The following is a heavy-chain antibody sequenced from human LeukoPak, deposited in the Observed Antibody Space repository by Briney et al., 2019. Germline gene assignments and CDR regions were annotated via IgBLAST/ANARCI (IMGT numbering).Heavy chain of an antibody. CDR3: AKDSLDYVWGSYRSSNSDY. CDR1: GFTFSSYG. D-gene: IGHD3-16*02. CDR2: IRYDGSNK. V-gene: IGHV3-30*02. J-gene: IGHJ4*02. Sequence: PGGSLRLSCAASGFTFSSYGMHWVRQAPGKGLEWVAFIRYDGSNKYYADSVKGRFTISRDNSKNTLYLQMNSLRAEDTAVYYCAKDSLDYVWGSYRSSNSDYWAREPWSPSPQ.